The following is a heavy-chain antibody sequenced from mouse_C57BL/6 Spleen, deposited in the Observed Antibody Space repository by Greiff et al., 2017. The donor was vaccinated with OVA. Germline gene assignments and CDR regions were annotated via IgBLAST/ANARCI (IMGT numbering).Heavy chain of an antibody. D-gene: IGHD1-1*01. V-gene: IGHV5-4*01. Sequence: EVKLVESGGGLVKPGGSLKLSCAASGFTFSSYAMSWVRQTPEKRLEWVATISDGGSYTSYPDNVKGRFTISRDNAKNNQYLQMSHLKSEDTAMYYCAREGGYYGSSYSYFDVWGTGTTVTVSS. CDR2: ISDGGSYT. CDR1: GFTFSSYA. J-gene: IGHJ1*03. CDR3: AREGGYYGSSYSYFDV.